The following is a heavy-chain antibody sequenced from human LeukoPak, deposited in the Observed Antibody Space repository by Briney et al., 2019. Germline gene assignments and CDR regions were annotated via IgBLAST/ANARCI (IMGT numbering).Heavy chain of an antibody. V-gene: IGHV1-8*01. D-gene: IGHD3-10*01. CDR1: GYTFTSYD. Sequence: ASVTVSCKASGYTFTSYDINWVRQASGQGLEWMGWMNPNSGNTGYAQKFQGRVTMTRSTSISTAYMELGSLRSEDTAVYYCARERPSTYGSGSYYILDYWGQGTLVTVSS. CDR2: MNPNSGNT. J-gene: IGHJ4*02. CDR3: ARERPSTYGSGSYYILDY.